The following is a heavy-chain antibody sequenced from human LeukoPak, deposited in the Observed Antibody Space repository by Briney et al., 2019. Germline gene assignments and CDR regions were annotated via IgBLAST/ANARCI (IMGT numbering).Heavy chain of an antibody. V-gene: IGHV3-23*01. CDR1: GFTFGIYA. CDR3: AKDRRGVFDF. CDR2: ITGSGDYT. J-gene: IGHJ4*02. Sequence: GGSLRLSCAASGFTFGIYAMTWVRQAPGKGLEWVSAITGSGDYTYYTDSVEGRVTISRDNSKNTVYLQMNSLRVEDTAVYYCAKDRRGVFDFWGQGTLVTVSS. D-gene: IGHD3-10*01.